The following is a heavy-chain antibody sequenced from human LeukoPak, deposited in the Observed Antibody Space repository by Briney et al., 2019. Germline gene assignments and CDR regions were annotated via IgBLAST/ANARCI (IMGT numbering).Heavy chain of an antibody. CDR2: IYSSGST. J-gene: IGHJ3*02. CDR3: ARQGSGGRAFDI. V-gene: IGHV4-59*08. D-gene: IGHD1-26*01. Sequence: KPSETLSLTCIVSGGSIRSYYWSWIRQPPGKGLEWIGYIYSSGSTNSNPSLKSRVTISVDTSKSQFSLKMTSVTAADTAVYYCARQGSGGRAFDIWGQGTMVTVSS. CDR1: GGSIRSYY.